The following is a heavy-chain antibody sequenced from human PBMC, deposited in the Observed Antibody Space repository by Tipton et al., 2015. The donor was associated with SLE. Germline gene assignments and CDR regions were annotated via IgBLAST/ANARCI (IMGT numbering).Heavy chain of an antibody. V-gene: IGHV3-48*01. D-gene: IGHD6-19*01. CDR2: ISSIGSII. CDR1: GFTFSSYS. Sequence: SLRLSCAASGFTFSSYSMHWVRQAPGKGLQWVSYISSIGSIIYYADSVKGRFTISRDNAKNSLYLQMNSLRAEDTAVYYCARDRARDTSGWFDAFDIWGQGTMVTVSS. J-gene: IGHJ3*02. CDR3: ARDRARDTSGWFDAFDI.